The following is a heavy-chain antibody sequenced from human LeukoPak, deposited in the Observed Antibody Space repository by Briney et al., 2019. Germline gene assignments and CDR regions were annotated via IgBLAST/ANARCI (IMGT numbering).Heavy chain of an antibody. D-gene: IGHD5-18*01. CDR3: ARQPGYSYGYSDY. CDR1: GGSFSGYY. Sequence: SETLSLTCAVYGGSFSGYYWSWIRQPPGKGLEWIGEINHSGSTNYNPSLKSRVTISVDTSKNQFSLKLSSVTAADTAVYYCARQPGYSYGYSDYWGQGTLVTVSS. CDR2: INHSGST. V-gene: IGHV4-34*01. J-gene: IGHJ4*02.